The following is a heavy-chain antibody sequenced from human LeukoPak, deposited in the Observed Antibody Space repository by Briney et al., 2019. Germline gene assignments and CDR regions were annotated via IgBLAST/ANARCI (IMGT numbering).Heavy chain of an antibody. CDR2: ISLSSSSI. CDR3: ARETPYSNTWTDFDF. D-gene: IGHD6-13*01. V-gene: IGHV3-48*01. CDR1: GFTFSHCG. Sequence: GGSLRLSCAASGFTFSHCGMHWVRQAPGKGLEWVSYISLSSSSIYYADSLKGRFTISRDNAKNSLYLQTNSLRAEDTAVYYCARETPYSNTWTDFDFWGQGTLVTVSS. J-gene: IGHJ4*02.